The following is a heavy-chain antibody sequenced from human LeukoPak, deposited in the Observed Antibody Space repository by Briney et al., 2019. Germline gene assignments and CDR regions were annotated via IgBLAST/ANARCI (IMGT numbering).Heavy chain of an antibody. D-gene: IGHD3-10*01. CDR3: ARAPGVRGVIGYMDV. Sequence: ASVKVSCKASGYTFTSYGTSWVRQAPGQGLEWMGWISAYNGNTNYAQKLQGRVTMTTDTSTSTAYMELRSLRSDDTAVYYCARAPGVRGVIGYMDVWGKGTTVTVSS. CDR2: ISAYNGNT. CDR1: GYTFTSYG. V-gene: IGHV1-18*01. J-gene: IGHJ6*03.